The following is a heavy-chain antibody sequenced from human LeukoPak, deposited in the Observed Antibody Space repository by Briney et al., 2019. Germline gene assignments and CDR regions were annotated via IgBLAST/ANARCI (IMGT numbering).Heavy chain of an antibody. V-gene: IGHV4-30-4*01. D-gene: IGHD3-22*01. J-gene: IGHJ3*02. Sequence: PSETLSLTCTVSGGSISSGAYYWSWIRQPPGKGLEWIVNIYYSGSTYYNPSLKSRVTISVEKSKNQFSLKLSSVTAADTAVYYCASYDSGDLDAFDIWGHGTMVTVSS. CDR1: GGSISSGAYY. CDR2: IYYSGST. CDR3: ASYDSGDLDAFDI.